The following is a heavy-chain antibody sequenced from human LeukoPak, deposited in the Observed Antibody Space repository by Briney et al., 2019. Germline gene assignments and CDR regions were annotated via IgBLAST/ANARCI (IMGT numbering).Heavy chain of an antibody. Sequence: GASVKVSCKASGYTFTGYYMHWVRQAPGQGLEWMGWMNPNSGGTNYAQKFQGRVTMTRDTSISTAYMELSRLRSDDTAVYYCARDRGHDDAFDIWGQGTMVTVSS. CDR1: GYTFTGYY. CDR2: MNPNSGGT. D-gene: IGHD3-16*01. V-gene: IGHV1-2*02. CDR3: ARDRGHDDAFDI. J-gene: IGHJ3*02.